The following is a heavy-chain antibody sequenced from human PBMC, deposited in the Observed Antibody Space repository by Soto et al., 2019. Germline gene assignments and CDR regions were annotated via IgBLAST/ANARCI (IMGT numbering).Heavy chain of an antibody. CDR3: AREQIPPETIFGPIFDAFDI. J-gene: IGHJ3*02. V-gene: IGHV3-30-3*01. CDR1: GFTFSSYA. CDR2: ISYDGSNK. D-gene: IGHD3-3*01. Sequence: QPGGSLRLSCAASGFTFSSYAMHWVRQAPGKGLEWVAVISYDGSNKYYADSVKGRFTISRDNSKNTLYLQMNSLRAEDTAVYYCAREQIPPETIFGPIFDAFDIWGQGTMVTVSS.